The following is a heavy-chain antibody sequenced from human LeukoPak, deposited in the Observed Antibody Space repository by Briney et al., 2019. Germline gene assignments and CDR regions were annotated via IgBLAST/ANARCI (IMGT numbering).Heavy chain of an antibody. Sequence: GGSLRLSCAASGFTFSSYSMNWVRQAPGKGLEWVSSISSSGSYIYYADSVKGRFTISRNNAKNSLYLQMSSLRAEDTAVYYCAREVGVVPGANHYYYYYGMDVWGQGTTVTVSS. J-gene: IGHJ6*02. CDR2: ISSSGSYI. CDR3: AREVGVVPGANHYYYYYGMDV. D-gene: IGHD4/OR15-4a*01. V-gene: IGHV3-21*01. CDR1: GFTFSSYS.